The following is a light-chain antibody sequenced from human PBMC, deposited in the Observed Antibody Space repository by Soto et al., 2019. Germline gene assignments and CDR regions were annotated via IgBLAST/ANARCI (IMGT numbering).Light chain of an antibody. CDR3: QSYDSSLSGSGV. CDR2: GNT. Sequence: QPVLTQPPSVSGAPGQRVTISCTGSSSNIGADYDVHWYQQLPGTAPKLLIYGNTNRPSGVPDRFSGSKSGTSASLAITGLQAEDEADYYCQSYDSSLSGSGVFGTGTKLTVL. J-gene: IGLJ1*01. V-gene: IGLV1-40*01. CDR1: SSNIGADYD.